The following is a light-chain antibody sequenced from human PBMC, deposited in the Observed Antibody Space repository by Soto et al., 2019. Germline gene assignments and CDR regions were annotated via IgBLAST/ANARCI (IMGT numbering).Light chain of an antibody. J-gene: IGLJ2*01. CDR1: RSDNGGYNY. CDR3: CSFVDNNNLK. Sequence: QSALTRPPSASGSPGQSVTISCTGSRSDNGGYNYVSWYQQLPGKAPKLMIYEVNKRPSGVPDRFSGSKSGNTASLTVSGLQAEDEADYYCCSFVDNNNLKFGGGTKLTVL. CDR2: EVN. V-gene: IGLV2-8*01.